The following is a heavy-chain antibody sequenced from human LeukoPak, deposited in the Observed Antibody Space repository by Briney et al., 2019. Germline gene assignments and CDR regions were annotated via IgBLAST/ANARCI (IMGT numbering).Heavy chain of an antibody. J-gene: IGHJ6*02. CDR2: IYYSGST. CDR3: ARANYYYDSSGYSAYYYYYYGMDV. CDR1: GGSISSYY. D-gene: IGHD3-22*01. Sequence: TSETLSLTCTVSGGSISSYYWSWIRQPPGKGLEWIGYIYYSGSTNYNPSLKSRVTISVDTSKNQFSLKLSSVTAADTAVYYCARANYYYDSSGYSAYYYYYYGMDVWGQGTTVTVSS. V-gene: IGHV4-59*01.